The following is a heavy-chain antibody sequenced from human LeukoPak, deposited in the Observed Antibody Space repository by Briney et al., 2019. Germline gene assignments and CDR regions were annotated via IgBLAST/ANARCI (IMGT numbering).Heavy chain of an antibody. Sequence: GGSLRLSCAASGFTFSSYSMNWVRQAPGKGLEWVSSISSSSSYIYYADSVKGRFTISRDNAKNSLYLQMNSLRAEDTAVYYCAKDQKRGYSYGYLFYYYYMDVWGKGTTVTISS. J-gene: IGHJ6*03. CDR1: GFTFSSYS. CDR2: ISSSSSYI. CDR3: AKDQKRGYSYGYLFYYYYMDV. V-gene: IGHV3-21*01. D-gene: IGHD5-18*01.